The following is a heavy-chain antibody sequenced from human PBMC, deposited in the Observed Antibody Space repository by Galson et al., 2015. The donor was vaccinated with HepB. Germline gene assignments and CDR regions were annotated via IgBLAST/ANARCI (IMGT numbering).Heavy chain of an antibody. CDR2: ISAYNGNT. Sequence: SVKISCKASGYTFTSYGISWVRQAPGQGLEWMGWISAYNGNTNYAQKLQGRVTMTTDTSTSTAYMELRSLRSDDTAVYYCARDQGGYDGGGVPGGYWGQGTLVTVSS. V-gene: IGHV1-18*04. CDR3: ARDQGGYDGGGVPGGY. CDR1: GYTFTSYG. J-gene: IGHJ4*02. D-gene: IGHD5-12*01.